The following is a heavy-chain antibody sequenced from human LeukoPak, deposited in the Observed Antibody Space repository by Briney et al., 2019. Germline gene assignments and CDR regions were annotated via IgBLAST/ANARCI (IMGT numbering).Heavy chain of an antibody. CDR3: AKEEFWRFDF. CDR1: GFDLSHHY. Sequence: GGSLRLSCAASGFDLSHHYMTWVRQAPGKGPEWVAKISPDGGVSQYVDSVKGRFTISRDNSKNSLSLHMSSLRVEDTALYFCAKEEFWRFDFWGQGTLVTVSS. CDR2: ISPDGGVS. J-gene: IGHJ4*02. V-gene: IGHV3-7*03. D-gene: IGHD1-1*01.